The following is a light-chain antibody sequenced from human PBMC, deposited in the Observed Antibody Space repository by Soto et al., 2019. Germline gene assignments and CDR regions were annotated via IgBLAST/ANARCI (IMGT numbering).Light chain of an antibody. CDR3: QSYDSSLSGWL. J-gene: IGLJ2*01. Sequence: QSVLTQQPSVSGAPGQRVTISCTGSSSNIGAGFDVHWYQHLPGTAPKPLIYDNSNRPSGVPDRFSGSKSGTSASLAITGLQAEDEADYYCQSYDSSLSGWLFGAGTKLTVL. CDR1: SSNIGAGFD. V-gene: IGLV1-40*01. CDR2: DNS.